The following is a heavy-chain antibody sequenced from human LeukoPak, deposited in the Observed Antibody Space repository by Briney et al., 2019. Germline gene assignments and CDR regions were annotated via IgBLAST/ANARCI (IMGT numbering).Heavy chain of an antibody. Sequence: SETLSLTCTISGASISTGGYYWTWIRQPPGEGLEWIGYIYYTGSIDYTASLKSRLTISLETSKNRFSLKLNSVTAADTAVYYCARDHSYYFGSQTSTLDVWGQGTAVTVSS. D-gene: IGHD3-10*01. V-gene: IGHV4-31*03. CDR2: IYYTGSI. CDR3: ARDHSYYFGSQTSTLDV. J-gene: IGHJ6*02. CDR1: GASISTGGYY.